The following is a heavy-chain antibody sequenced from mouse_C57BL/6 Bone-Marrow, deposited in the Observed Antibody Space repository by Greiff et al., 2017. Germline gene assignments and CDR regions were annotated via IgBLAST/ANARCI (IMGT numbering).Heavy chain of an antibody. CDR3: ARSTVTTEYYFDD. CDR2: IDPSDSET. J-gene: IGHJ2*01. Sequence: VQLQQPGAELVRPGSSVKLSCKASGYTFTSYWMHWVKQRPIQGLEWIGNIDPSDSETHYNQKFKDKATLTVDKSSSTAYMQLSSLTSEDSAVYYCARSTVTTEYYFDDWGQGTTLTVSS. CDR1: GYTFTSYW. V-gene: IGHV1-52*01. D-gene: IGHD2-2*01.